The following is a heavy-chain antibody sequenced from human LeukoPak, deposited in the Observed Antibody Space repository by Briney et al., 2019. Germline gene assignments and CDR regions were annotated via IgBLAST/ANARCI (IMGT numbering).Heavy chain of an antibody. D-gene: IGHD6-19*01. V-gene: IGHV1-2*02. Sequence: ASVKVSCKASGYTFTGYYMHWVRQAPGQGLEWMGWINPNSGGTNYAQKFQGRVTMTRDTSISTAYMELSRLRSDDTAVYYCARGPGGWYGSYWFDPWGQGTMATVSS. CDR2: INPNSGGT. J-gene: IGHJ5*02. CDR1: GYTFTGYY. CDR3: ARGPGGWYGSYWFDP.